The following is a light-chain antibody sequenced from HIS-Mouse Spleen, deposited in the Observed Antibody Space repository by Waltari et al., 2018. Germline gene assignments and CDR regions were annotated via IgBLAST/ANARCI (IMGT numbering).Light chain of an antibody. CDR3: CSYAGSSTSVV. Sequence: QPALTQPASVSGSPGQSITISCTGTSSDVGSYNLVSWYQQHPGKAPKLRIYEGSKRPSGVSNRFSGSKSGNTASLTISGLQAEDEADYYCCSYAGSSTSVVFGGGTKLTVL. J-gene: IGLJ2*01. CDR1: SSDVGSYNL. CDR2: EGS. V-gene: IGLV2-23*01.